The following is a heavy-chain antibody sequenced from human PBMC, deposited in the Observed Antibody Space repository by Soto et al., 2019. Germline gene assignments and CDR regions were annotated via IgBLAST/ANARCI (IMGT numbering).Heavy chain of an antibody. CDR2: IYYSGST. V-gene: IGHV4-39*01. CDR3: ARHDLNYGDVFDI. Sequence: SETLSLTCTVSGGSISSSSYYWGWIRQPPGKGLEWIGSIYYSGSTYYNPSLKSRVTISVDTSKNQFSLKLSSVTAADTAVYYCARHDLNYGDVFDIWSQGTMVTVSS. J-gene: IGHJ3*02. D-gene: IGHD4-17*01. CDR1: GGSISSSSYY.